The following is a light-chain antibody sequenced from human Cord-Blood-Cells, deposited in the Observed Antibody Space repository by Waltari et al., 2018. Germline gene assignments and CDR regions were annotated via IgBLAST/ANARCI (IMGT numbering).Light chain of an antibody. CDR2: GVS. Sequence: QSALTQPSSVSGSPGQSITISCTGTRSDVGGYNYVSWYQQHPGKAPKLMIYGVSTRPSGVSNRFSGSKSGNTASLTISGLQAEDEADYYCSSYTSSSTEFGGGTKLTVL. J-gene: IGLJ3*02. CDR1: RSDVGGYNY. CDR3: SSYTSSSTE. V-gene: IGLV2-14*01.